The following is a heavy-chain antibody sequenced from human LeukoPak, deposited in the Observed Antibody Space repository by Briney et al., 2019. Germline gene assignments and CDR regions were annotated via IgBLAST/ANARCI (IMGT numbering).Heavy chain of an antibody. CDR1: GGSISSGSYY. J-gene: IGHJ5*02. D-gene: IGHD3-22*01. V-gene: IGHV4-61*02. CDR3: ARHPIVVDASNWFDP. CDR2: IYTSGST. Sequence: SETLSLTCTVSGGSISSGSYYWSWIRQPAGKGLEWIERIYTSGSTNYNPSLKSRVTISVDTSKNQFSMKLSSVTAADTAVYYCARHPIVVDASNWFDPWGQGTLVTVSS.